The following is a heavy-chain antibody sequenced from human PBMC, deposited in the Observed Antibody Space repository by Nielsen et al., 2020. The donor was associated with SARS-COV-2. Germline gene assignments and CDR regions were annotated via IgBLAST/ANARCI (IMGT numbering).Heavy chain of an antibody. Sequence: SDTLSLPFSVSSCPISRSYWTWFRQSPGKGLEWFGYVLYSGSTNYNPSLKSRVTISVDTSKNQFSLKLRSVTAADTAVYYCARDGATGYNDNWFDPWGQGTLVTVSS. CDR3: ARDGATGYNDNWFDP. J-gene: IGHJ5*02. D-gene: IGHD5-24*01. CDR1: SCPISRSY. V-gene: IGHV4-59*01. CDR2: VLYSGST.